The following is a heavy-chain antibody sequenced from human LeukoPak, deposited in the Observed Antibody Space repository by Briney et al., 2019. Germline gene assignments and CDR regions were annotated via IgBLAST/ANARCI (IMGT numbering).Heavy chain of an antibody. CDR3: AKEVHPYDSGTYYFDY. D-gene: IGHD3-10*01. CDR1: GFTFSSYG. Sequence: PGGSLRLSCVGSGFTFSSYGMHWVRQAAGKGLEWVAFIRHDGSNEYYADSVKGRFTVSRDNSKNTLFLQMNSLRVEEMAVYYYAKEVHPYDSGTYYFDYWGRGTLVTVSS. CDR2: IRHDGSNE. J-gene: IGHJ4*02. V-gene: IGHV3-30*02.